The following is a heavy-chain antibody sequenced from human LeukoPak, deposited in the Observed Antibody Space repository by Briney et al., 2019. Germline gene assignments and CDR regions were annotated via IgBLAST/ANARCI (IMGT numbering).Heavy chain of an antibody. V-gene: IGHV1-2*02. CDR3: ATDIPHGSGSFSYFDY. Sequence: SVKVSCKASGYTFTGYYIHWVRQAPGQGLEWVGWLKPDSGGTDYAQSFQGRVTVAWDTSISTAYMELSRLRSDDTAVYYCATDIPHGSGSFSYFDYWGQGTLVTVSS. CDR1: GYTFTGYY. J-gene: IGHJ4*02. CDR2: LKPDSGGT. D-gene: IGHD3-10*01.